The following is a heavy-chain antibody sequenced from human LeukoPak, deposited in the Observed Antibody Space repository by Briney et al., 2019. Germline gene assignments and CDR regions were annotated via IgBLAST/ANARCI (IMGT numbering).Heavy chain of an antibody. Sequence: ASVKVSCKASGYTFTSYAMHWVRQAPGQRLEWMGWISAYNGNTNYAQKLQGRVTMTTDTSTSTAYMELRSLRSDDTAVYYCARELRYFQFDPWGQGTLVTVSS. CDR3: ARELRYFQFDP. J-gene: IGHJ5*02. V-gene: IGHV1-18*01. D-gene: IGHD3-9*01. CDR2: ISAYNGNT. CDR1: GYTFTSYA.